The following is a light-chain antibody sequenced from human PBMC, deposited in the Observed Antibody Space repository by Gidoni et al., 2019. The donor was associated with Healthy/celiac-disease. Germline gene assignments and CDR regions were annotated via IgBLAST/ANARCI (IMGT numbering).Light chain of an antibody. CDR1: SSDVGGYNS. V-gene: IGLV2-14*01. Sequence: QSALTQPASVSGSPGPSITISCTGTSSDVGGYNSVSWYQQHPGKAPKLMISEVSNRPSGVSNRFSGSKSGNTASLTISGLQAEDEADYYCSSYTSSSTPYYVFGTGTKVTVL. CDR3: SSYTSSSTPYYV. J-gene: IGLJ1*01. CDR2: EVS.